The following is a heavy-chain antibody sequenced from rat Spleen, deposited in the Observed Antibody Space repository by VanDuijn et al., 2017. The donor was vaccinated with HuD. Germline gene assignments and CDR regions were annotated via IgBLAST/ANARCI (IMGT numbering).Heavy chain of an antibody. CDR3: ARANRETYAHFDY. D-gene: IGHD3-4*01. V-gene: IGHV2-43*01. Sequence: QVQLKESGPGLVQPSQTLSLTCTVSGFSLTSYHVSWVRQPPGKGLEWMGVIWTGGTTAYNSLIESRLSITRDISKSQIFLKMNSLQTEDTATYYCARANRETYAHFDYWGQGVMVTVSS. CDR2: IWTGGTT. J-gene: IGHJ2*01. CDR1: GFSLTSYH.